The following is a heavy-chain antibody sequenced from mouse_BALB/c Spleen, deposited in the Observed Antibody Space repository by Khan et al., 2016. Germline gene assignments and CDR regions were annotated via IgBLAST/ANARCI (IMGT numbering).Heavy chain of an antibody. CDR2: ISSSGST. J-gene: IGHJ2*01. Sequence: EVQLQESGPSLVKPSQTLSPTCSVTGDSITSGYWNWIRKFPGNKLEYMGYISSSGSTYYNPSLKSRISITRDTSQSHYYLQLNSATTEDRSTYYCEGYYGHFFDYWGQGTTLTVSS. CDR3: EGYYGHFFDY. V-gene: IGHV3-8*02. CDR1: GDSITSGY. D-gene: IGHD1-1*02.